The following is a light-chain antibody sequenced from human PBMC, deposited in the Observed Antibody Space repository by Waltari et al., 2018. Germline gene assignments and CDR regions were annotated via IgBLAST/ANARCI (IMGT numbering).Light chain of an antibody. Sequence: QSALTQPASVSGSPGQSITISCTGTSRDIGSHNFVSWYQQYPGTAPKLIISAVSKRPSGVSSRFAGSKSGNTASLTISGLQAEDEADYFCCAYAGFGILYYVFGTGTTVTVL. CDR1: SRDIGSHNF. V-gene: IGLV2-23*02. CDR2: AVS. CDR3: CAYAGFGILYYV. J-gene: IGLJ1*01.